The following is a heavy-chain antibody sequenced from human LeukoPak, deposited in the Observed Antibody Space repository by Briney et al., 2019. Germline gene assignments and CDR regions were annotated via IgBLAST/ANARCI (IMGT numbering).Heavy chain of an antibody. CDR1: GYIFTSYW. CDR3: ARRGAAGSNFDP. D-gene: IGHD6-13*01. Sequence: GESLKISCRASGYIFTSYWLGWVRQTPDKGLEWVGIIHPGDSDPRYSPSFQGQVTISADKSISTAYLQWSSLKASDTAMYYCARRGAAGSNFDPWGQGALVTVSS. V-gene: IGHV5-51*01. J-gene: IGHJ5*02. CDR2: IHPGDSDP.